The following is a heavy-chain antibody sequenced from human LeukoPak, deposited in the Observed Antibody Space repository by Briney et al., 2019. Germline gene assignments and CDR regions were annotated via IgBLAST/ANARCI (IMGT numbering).Heavy chain of an antibody. D-gene: IGHD2-2*02. CDR2: ISSSSSYI. Sequence: GGSLRLSCAASGFTFSSYSMNWVRQAPGKGLEWVSSISSSSSYIYYADSVKGRFTISRDNAKNSLYLQMNSLRAEYTAVYYCARDRIPAAITGDAFDIWGQGTMVTVSS. CDR3: ARDRIPAAITGDAFDI. V-gene: IGHV3-21*01. J-gene: IGHJ3*02. CDR1: GFTFSSYS.